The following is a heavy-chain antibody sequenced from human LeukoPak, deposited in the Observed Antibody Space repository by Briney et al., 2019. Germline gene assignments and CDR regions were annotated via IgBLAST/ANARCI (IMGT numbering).Heavy chain of an antibody. CDR3: ARHLSSGLLDY. CDR2: IDPSDSYT. Sequence: PGESLKISCKGSGYSFTSYWISWVRQMPGEGLEWMGSIDPSDSYTNFSPSFQGHVPISVDKSISTAFLQWSSLKASDTAMYYCARHLSSGLLDYWGQGTLVTVSS. V-gene: IGHV5-10-1*01. CDR1: GYSFTSYW. D-gene: IGHD6-19*01. J-gene: IGHJ4*02.